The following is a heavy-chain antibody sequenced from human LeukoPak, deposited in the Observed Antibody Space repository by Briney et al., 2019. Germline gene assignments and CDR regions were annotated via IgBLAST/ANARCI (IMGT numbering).Heavy chain of an antibody. D-gene: IGHD3-22*01. CDR1: GYTFTSYG. CDR2: ISAYNGNT. V-gene: IGHV1-18*01. J-gene: IGHJ4*02. CDR3: ARDHDSSGRPDY. Sequence: ASVKVSCKASGYTFTSYGISWVRQAPGQGLEWMGWISAYNGNTNYAQKLQGRLTMTTDRATSTAYMELRSLRSDDTAVFYCARDHDSSGRPDYWGQGTLVTVSS.